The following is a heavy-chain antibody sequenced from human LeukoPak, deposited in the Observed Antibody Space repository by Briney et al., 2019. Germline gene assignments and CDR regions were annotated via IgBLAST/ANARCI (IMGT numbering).Heavy chain of an antibody. J-gene: IGHJ4*02. Sequence: GASVKVSCKASGGTFSSYAISWVRQAPGQGLEWMGGIIPIFGTANYAQKFQGRVTITADESTSTAYMELSSLRSEDTAVYYCARGITGTTLSPFDYWGQGTLVTVSS. CDR1: GGTFSSYA. D-gene: IGHD1-20*01. CDR2: IIPIFGTA. CDR3: ARGITGTTLSPFDY. V-gene: IGHV1-69*13.